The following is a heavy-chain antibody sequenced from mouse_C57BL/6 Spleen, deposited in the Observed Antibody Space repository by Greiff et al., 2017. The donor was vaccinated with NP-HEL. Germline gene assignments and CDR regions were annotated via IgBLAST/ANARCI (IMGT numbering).Heavy chain of an antibody. CDR1: GYTFTDYY. D-gene: IGHD4-1*01. Sequence: EVQLQQSGPVLVKPGASVKMSCKASGYTFTDYYMNWVKQSHGKSLEWIGVINPYNGGTSYNLKFKGKATLTVDKSSSTAYMELNSLTSEDSAVYYCAPGTAYYAMDYWGQGTSVTVSS. J-gene: IGHJ4*01. V-gene: IGHV1-19*01. CDR2: INPYNGGT. CDR3: APGTAYYAMDY.